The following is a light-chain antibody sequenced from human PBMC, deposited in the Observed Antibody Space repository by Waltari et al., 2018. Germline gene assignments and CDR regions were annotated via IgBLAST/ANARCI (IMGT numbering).Light chain of an antibody. V-gene: IGKV2-30*02. J-gene: IGKJ1*01. CDR3: MQSTQWPRT. CDR2: KVF. CDR1: QGLIHSDGNTY. Sequence: DVVMTQSPLSLTVTLGQPAPISCRSSQGLIHSDGNTYLNWFQQRPGQSPRRLIYKVFNRESGVPDRFSGSGSGTDFTLKISRVEAEDVGFYYCMQSTQWPRTFGQGTKVQIK.